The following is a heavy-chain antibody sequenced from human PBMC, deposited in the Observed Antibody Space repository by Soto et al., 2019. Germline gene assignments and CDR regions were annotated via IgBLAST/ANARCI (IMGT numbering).Heavy chain of an antibody. Sequence: TLSLTCTVSGGSINSGGYYWSWIRQDPGKGLEWIGYIYYSGSTYYNPSLKSRVTISIDTSKNQFSLKLSSVTAADTAVYYCARAQTIFGIITVFDYWGQGTLVTVSS. CDR1: GGSINSGGYY. V-gene: IGHV4-31*03. D-gene: IGHD3-3*01. CDR3: ARAQTIFGIITVFDY. CDR2: IYYSGST. J-gene: IGHJ4*02.